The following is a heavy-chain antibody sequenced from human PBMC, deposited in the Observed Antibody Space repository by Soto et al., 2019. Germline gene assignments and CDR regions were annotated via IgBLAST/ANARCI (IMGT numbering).Heavy chain of an antibody. V-gene: IGHV4-34*01. CDR1: GGSFSGYY. Sequence: PSETLSLTCAVYGGSFSGYYWSWIRQPPGKGLEWIGEINHSGSTNYNPSLKSRVTISVDTSKNQFSLKLSSVTAADTAVYYCARRARGWYDAAAYGMDVWGKGTTVTVSS. J-gene: IGHJ6*04. D-gene: IGHD6-19*01. CDR3: ARRARGWYDAAAYGMDV. CDR2: INHSGST.